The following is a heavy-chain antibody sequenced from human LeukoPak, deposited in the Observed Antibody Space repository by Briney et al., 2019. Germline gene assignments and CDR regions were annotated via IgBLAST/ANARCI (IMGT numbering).Heavy chain of an antibody. J-gene: IGHJ4*02. D-gene: IGHD3-10*01. Sequence: SETLSLTCAVYGGSFSGYYWSWIRQPPGKGLEWIGEINHSGSTNYNPSLKSRVTISVDTSKNQFSLKLSSVTAADTAVYYCATARPAITMVRAPGYWGQGTLVTVSS. CDR1: GGSFSGYY. CDR3: ATARPAITMVRAPGY. V-gene: IGHV4-34*01. CDR2: INHSGST.